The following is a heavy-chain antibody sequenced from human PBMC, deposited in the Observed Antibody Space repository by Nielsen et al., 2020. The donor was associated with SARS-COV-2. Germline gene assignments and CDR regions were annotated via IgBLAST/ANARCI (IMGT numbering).Heavy chain of an antibody. D-gene: IGHD6-13*01. CDR3: ARDGYSSSWYISTSYFDY. V-gene: IGHV3-7*03. Sequence: WIRQPPGKGLEWVANIKQDGSEKYYVDSVKGRFTISRDNAKNSLYLQMNSLRAEDTAVYYCARDGYSSSWYISTSYFDYWGQGTLVTSPQ. CDR2: IKQDGSEK. J-gene: IGHJ4*02.